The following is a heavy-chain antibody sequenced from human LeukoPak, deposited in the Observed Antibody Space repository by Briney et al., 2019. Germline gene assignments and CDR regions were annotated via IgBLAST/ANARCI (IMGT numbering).Heavy chain of an antibody. CDR3: VRGTSHPV. J-gene: IGHJ3*01. Sequence: GGSLRLSCATSGFTFSIYTMNWVRQAPGRGLEWISSILSYSGTTIHYADSVKGRFTISRGNAKNSLSLQMKSLRVGDTAVYYCVRGTSHPVWGQGTTVTVSS. CDR2: ILSYSGTTI. V-gene: IGHV3-48*04. D-gene: IGHD1-14*01. CDR1: GFTFSIYT.